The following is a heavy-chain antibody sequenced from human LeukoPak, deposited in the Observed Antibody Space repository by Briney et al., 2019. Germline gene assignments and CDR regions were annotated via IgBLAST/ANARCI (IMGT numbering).Heavy chain of an antibody. CDR1: GFTFSSYA. V-gene: IGHV3-23*01. J-gene: IGHJ4*02. CDR2: ISGSGGST. Sequence: GGSLRLSCAASGFTFSSYAMSWVRQAPGKGLEWVSAISGSGGSTYCADSVKGRFTISRDNSKNTLYLQMSNLRAEDTAVYYCANGRDGYNLDYWGLGTLVTVSS. D-gene: IGHD5-24*01. CDR3: ANGRDGYNLDY.